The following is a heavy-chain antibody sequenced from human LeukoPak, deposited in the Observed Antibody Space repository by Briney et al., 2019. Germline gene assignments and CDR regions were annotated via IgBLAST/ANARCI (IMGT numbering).Heavy chain of an antibody. D-gene: IGHD3-22*01. V-gene: IGHV4-59*08. CDR3: ARQSYYYDSSGYYDY. Sequence: SETLSLTCTVSGGSISSYYWSWIRQPPGKGLEWIGYIYLSGSTNYNPSLKSRVTISVDTSKNQFSLKLSSVTAADTAVYYCARQSYYYDSSGYYDYWGQGTLVTVSS. J-gene: IGHJ4*02. CDR2: IYLSGST. CDR1: GGSISSYY.